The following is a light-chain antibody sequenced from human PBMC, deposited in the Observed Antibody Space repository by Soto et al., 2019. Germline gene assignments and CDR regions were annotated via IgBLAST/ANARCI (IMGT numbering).Light chain of an antibody. CDR1: SSDVGDYNY. CDR3: CSYAGSYTLRV. V-gene: IGLV2-11*01. CDR2: DVN. Sequence: QSVLTQPRSVSGSPGQSVTISCTGTSSDVGDYNYVSWYQQHPGKAPKLMIYDVNKRPSGVPDRFSGSKSGNTASLTISGLQAEDEADYYCCSYAGSYTLRVFGGGTKLTVL. J-gene: IGLJ3*02.